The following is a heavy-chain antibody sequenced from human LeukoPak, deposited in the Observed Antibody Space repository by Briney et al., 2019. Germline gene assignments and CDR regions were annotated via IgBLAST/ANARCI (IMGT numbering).Heavy chain of an antibody. J-gene: IGHJ4*02. CDR1: GYTLTELS. CDR3: ATDRPHPRNEPTNFDY. CDR2: FDPEDGET. Sequence: ASVKVSCKVSGYTLTELSMHWVRQAPGKGLEWMGGFDPEDGETIYARKFQGRVTMTEDTSTDTAYMELSSLRSEDTAVYYCATDRPHPRNEPTNFDYWGQGTLVTVSS. D-gene: IGHD1-1*01. V-gene: IGHV1-24*01.